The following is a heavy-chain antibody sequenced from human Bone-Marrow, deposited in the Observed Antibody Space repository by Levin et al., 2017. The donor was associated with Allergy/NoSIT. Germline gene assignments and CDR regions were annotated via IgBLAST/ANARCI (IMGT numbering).Heavy chain of an antibody. J-gene: IGHJ3*02. V-gene: IGHV1-18*01. D-gene: IGHD6-19*01. CDR2: ISAYNGNT. CDR3: ARCHSSGEDAFDI. CDR1: GYTFTSYG. Sequence: GESLKISCKASGYTFTSYGISWVRQAPGQGPEWMGWISAYNGNTNYAQKLQGRVTLTTDTSTSTAYMELRSLRSDDTAVYYCARCHSSGEDAFDIWGQGTMVTVSS.